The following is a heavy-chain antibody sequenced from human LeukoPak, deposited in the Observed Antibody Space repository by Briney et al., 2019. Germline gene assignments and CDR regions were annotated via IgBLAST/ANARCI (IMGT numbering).Heavy chain of an antibody. CDR2: IYYSGST. D-gene: IGHD4/OR15-4a*01. CDR1: GGSISSSSYY. Sequence: SETLSLTCTVSGGSISSSSYYWGWIRQPPGKGLEWIGTIYYSGSTYYNPSLNSRVTISVDTPKNQFSLKLSSVTAADTAVYYCAMTGGAYSYMDVWGKGTTVTVSS. CDR3: AMTGGAYSYMDV. V-gene: IGHV4-39*01. J-gene: IGHJ6*03.